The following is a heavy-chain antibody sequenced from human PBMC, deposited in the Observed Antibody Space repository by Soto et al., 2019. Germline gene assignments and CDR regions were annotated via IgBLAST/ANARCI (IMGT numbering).Heavy chain of an antibody. V-gene: IGHV4-34*01. J-gene: IGHJ6*02. CDR1: GGSFSGYY. D-gene: IGHD6-6*01. Sequence: QVQLQQWGAGLLKPSETLSLTCAVYGGSFSGYYWSWIRQPPGKGLEWIGEINHSGSTNYNPSLKSRVTISVDTSQNQFSLKLSSVTAADTAVYYCARARGVAARRRYYYGMDVWGQGTTVTVSS. CDR3: ARARGVAARRRYYYGMDV. CDR2: INHSGST.